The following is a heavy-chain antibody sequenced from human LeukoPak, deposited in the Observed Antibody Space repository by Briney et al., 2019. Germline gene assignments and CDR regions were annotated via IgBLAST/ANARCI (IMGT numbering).Heavy chain of an antibody. J-gene: IGHJ5*02. Sequence: KPSETLSLTCTVSGGSIRSGGYHWGWIRQPPGKGLEWIGEINHSGSTNYHPSLKSRVTISVDTSKNQFSLKLSSVTAADTAVYYCARRVTMVRGVTGNWFDPWGQGTLVTVSS. V-gene: IGHV4-39*07. CDR1: GGSIRSGGYH. CDR3: ARRVTMVRGVTGNWFDP. D-gene: IGHD3-10*01. CDR2: INHSGST.